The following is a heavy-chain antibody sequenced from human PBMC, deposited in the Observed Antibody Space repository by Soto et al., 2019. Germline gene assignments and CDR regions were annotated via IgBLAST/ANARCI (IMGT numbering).Heavy chain of an antibody. J-gene: IGHJ4*02. D-gene: IGHD1-1*01. CDR3: AKDEKVHDTRWVDY. V-gene: IGHV3-30*18. Sequence: PGGSLRLSCAASGFTFSSYGMHWVRQAPGKGLEWVAVISYDGSNKYYADSVKGRFTISRDNSKNTLYLQMNSLRAEDTAVYYCAKDEKVHDTRWVDYWGQGTLVTVSS. CDR2: ISYDGSNK. CDR1: GFTFSSYG.